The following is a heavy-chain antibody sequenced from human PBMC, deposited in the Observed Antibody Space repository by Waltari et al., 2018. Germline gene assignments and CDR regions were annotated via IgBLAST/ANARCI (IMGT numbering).Heavy chain of an antibody. Sequence: QVQLQQWGAGLLTPSETLSLTCAVYGGSFSGYYWSWIRQPPGKGLEWIGEINHSGSTNYNPSLKSRVTISVDTSKNQFSLKLSSVTAADTAVYYCARKPLTYYYGSGSYYFDYWGQGTLVTVSS. CDR2: INHSGST. V-gene: IGHV4-34*01. J-gene: IGHJ4*02. CDR1: GGSFSGYY. D-gene: IGHD3-10*01. CDR3: ARKPLTYYYGSGSYYFDY.